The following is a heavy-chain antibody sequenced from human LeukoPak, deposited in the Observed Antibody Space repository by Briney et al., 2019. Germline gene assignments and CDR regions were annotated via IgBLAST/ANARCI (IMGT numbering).Heavy chain of an antibody. Sequence: PSETLSLTCTVSGGSISSYYWSWIRQPPGKGLEWIGYIYYSGSTNYNPSLKSRVTISVDTSKNQLSLKLSSVTAADTAVYYCARHEDSGSYAADNYFDYWGQGTLVTVSS. CDR2: IYYSGST. J-gene: IGHJ4*02. V-gene: IGHV4-59*08. CDR3: ARHEDSGSYAADNYFDY. CDR1: GGSISSYY. D-gene: IGHD1-26*01.